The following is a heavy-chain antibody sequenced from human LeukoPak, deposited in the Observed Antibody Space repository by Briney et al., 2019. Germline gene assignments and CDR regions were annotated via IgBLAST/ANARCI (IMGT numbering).Heavy chain of an antibody. Sequence: SVKVSCKASGGTFGSYAITWVRQAPGQGLEWMGGIIPIFGTANYAQKFQGRVTITTDESTSTSYMELSSLRSEDTAVYYCARTYYYDSSDTSMWFDPWGQGTLVTVSS. V-gene: IGHV1-69*05. CDR1: GGTFGSYA. CDR2: IIPIFGTA. D-gene: IGHD3-22*01. J-gene: IGHJ5*02. CDR3: ARTYYYDSSDTSMWFDP.